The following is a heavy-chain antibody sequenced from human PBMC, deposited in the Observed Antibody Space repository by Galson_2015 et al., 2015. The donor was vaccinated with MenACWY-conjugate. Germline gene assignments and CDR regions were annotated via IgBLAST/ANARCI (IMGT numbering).Heavy chain of an antibody. CDR1: GFTFSNSW. CDR3: ARAKEQWLSKTFDV. D-gene: IGHD6-19*01. CDR2: IKHDGSGK. J-gene: IGHJ3*01. Sequence: SLRLSCATSGFTFSNSWMGWVRQAPGKGLEWVANIKHDGSGKFYVDSVKGRFIISRDNAKNSLYLQKDSLRAEDTAVYFCARAKEQWLSKTFDVWGQGTLVTVSS. V-gene: IGHV3-7*01.